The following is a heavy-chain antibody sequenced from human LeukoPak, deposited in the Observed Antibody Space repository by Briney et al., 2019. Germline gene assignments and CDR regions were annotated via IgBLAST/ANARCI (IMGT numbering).Heavy chain of an antibody. J-gene: IGHJ4*02. V-gene: IGHV3-53*01. CDR1: GFIVNNNY. CDR2: FYSDGTT. CDR3: ARDAAAGAGVFDY. Sequence: SGGSLRLSCVVSGFIVNNNYINWVRQAPGKGLEWVSVFYSDGTTYHADSVKGRFTISRDNSKNMVFLQMNSLRAEDTAVYYCARDAAAGAGVFDYWGQGTLVTISS. D-gene: IGHD6-13*01.